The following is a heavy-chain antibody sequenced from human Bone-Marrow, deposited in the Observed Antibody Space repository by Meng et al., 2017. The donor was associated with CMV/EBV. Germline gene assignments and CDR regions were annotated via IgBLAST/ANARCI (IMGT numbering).Heavy chain of an antibody. J-gene: IGHJ6*02. CDR2: MNPNSGNT. D-gene: IGHD3-3*01. V-gene: IGHV1-8*03. CDR3: ARPEARDWSGTEYYYGMDV. CDR1: GGTFSSYD. Sequence: ASVKVSCKASGGTFSSYDINWVRQATGQGLEWMGWMNPNSGNTGYAQKFQGRVTITRNTSISTAYMELSSLRSEDTAVHYCARPEARDWSGTEYYYGMDVWGQGTTVTVSS.